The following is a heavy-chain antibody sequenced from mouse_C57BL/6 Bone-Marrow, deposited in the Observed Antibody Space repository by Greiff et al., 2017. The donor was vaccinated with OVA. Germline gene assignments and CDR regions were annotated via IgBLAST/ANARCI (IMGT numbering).Heavy chain of an antibody. CDR2: IYPGSGST. D-gene: IGHD1-1*01. CDR3: ARMTVVVDY. CDR1: GYTFTSYW. V-gene: IGHV1-55*01. Sequence: VQLQQPGAELVKPGASVKMSCKASGYTFTSYWITWVKQRPGQGLEWIGDIYPGSGSTNYNEKFKSKATLTVDTSSSTAYMQRSSLTSEDAAVYYCARMTVVVDYWGQGTTLTVSS. J-gene: IGHJ2*01.